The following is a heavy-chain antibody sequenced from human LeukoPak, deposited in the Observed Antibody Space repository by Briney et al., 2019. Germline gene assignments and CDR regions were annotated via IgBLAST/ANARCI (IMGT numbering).Heavy chain of an antibody. V-gene: IGHV4-34*01. CDR1: GGSFRGYF. CDR3: ARGYTYYGSGSPPGDV. J-gene: IGHJ6*04. Sequence: SETLSLTRALYGGSFRGYFWSWIRHPPGRGGEWIAEIDHSGSTHYNPSLKSRVIISVDMSQHQVSLRLNSLTAADTAVYYCARGYTYYGSGSPPGDVWGNGTSVIVSS. D-gene: IGHD3-10*01. CDR2: IDHSGST.